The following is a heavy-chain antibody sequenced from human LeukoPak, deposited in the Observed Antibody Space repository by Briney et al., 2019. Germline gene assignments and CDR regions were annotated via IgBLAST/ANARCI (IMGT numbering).Heavy chain of an antibody. CDR3: ARRNGYDSSYYFDY. Sequence: LGESLKISCKASGYSFTTYWIGWVRQMPGKGLEWVGNIYPGDSDSRYSPSFQGRVTISVDKSIGTAYLQWSSLKASHTAIFYCARRNGYDSSYYFDYWGQGNLVTVSS. CDR1: GYSFTTYW. J-gene: IGHJ4*02. V-gene: IGHV5-51*01. D-gene: IGHD5-12*01. CDR2: IYPGDSDS.